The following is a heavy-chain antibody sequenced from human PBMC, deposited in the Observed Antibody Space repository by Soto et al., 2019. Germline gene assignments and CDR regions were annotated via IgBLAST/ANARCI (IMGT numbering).Heavy chain of an antibody. Sequence: ASVKVSCKASGFTFSNYGLNWVRQAPGQGLEWMGWVSANNGHTNYAQNLQGRVSMTTDTSTSTAYMELRGLTFDDTAVYYCARDIESVTAKHFFYYYAMDVWGQGTTVTAP. D-gene: IGHD2-8*01. CDR2: VSANNGHT. CDR1: GFTFSNYG. CDR3: ARDIESVTAKHFFYYYAMDV. V-gene: IGHV1-18*01. J-gene: IGHJ6*02.